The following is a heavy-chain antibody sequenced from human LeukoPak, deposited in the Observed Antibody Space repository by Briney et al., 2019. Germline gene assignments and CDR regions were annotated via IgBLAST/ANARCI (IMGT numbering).Heavy chain of an antibody. V-gene: IGHV4-59*01. D-gene: IGHD3/OR15-3a*01. J-gene: IGHJ4*02. CDR1: GGSISSYY. CDR3: ARSHSVWTSFDY. Sequence: SETLSLTCTVSGGSISSYYWSWIRQPPGKGLEWIGSIYYSGSTNYNPSLKSRVTISVDTSKIQFSLKLSSVTAADTAVYYCARSHSVWTSFDYWGQGTLVTVSS. CDR2: IYYSGST.